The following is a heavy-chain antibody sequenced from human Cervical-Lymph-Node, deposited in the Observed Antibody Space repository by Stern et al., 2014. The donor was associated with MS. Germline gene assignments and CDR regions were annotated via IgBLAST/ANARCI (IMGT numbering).Heavy chain of an antibody. V-gene: IGHV2-70*04. J-gene: IGHJ4*02. CDR3: ARMMGSGYRHYFDY. Sequence: QITLKESGPALVKPTQTLTLTCTFSGFSLVTSGVRVSWIRQPPGKALEWLARIDWNCNTFYNNYLLTPITISHDTSQNQGVLPMTTVDPVDTATYYCARMMGSGYRHYFDYWGQGTPVTVS. D-gene: IGHD3-3*01. CDR1: GFSLVTSGVR. CDR2: IDWNCNT.